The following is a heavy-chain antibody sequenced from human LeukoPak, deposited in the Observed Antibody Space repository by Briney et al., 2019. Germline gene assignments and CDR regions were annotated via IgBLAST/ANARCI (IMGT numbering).Heavy chain of an antibody. V-gene: IGHV3-53*01. CDR3: ARAGRIEMGAFDI. CDR2: IYSGGTT. CDR1: GFSVNSNY. D-gene: IGHD5-24*01. J-gene: IGHJ3*02. Sequence: GGSLRLSCAASGFSVNSNYMSWVRQAPGKGLEWVSVIYSGGTTYYADSVKGRFTISRDNSKNTLYLQMNSLRAENTAVYYCARAGRIEMGAFDIWGQGTMVTVSS.